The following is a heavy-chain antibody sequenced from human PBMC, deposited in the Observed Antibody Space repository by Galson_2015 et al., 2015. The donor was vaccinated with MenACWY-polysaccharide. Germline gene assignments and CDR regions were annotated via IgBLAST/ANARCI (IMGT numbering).Heavy chain of an antibody. CDR1: GGSISSYY. CDR2: LYYSGST. Sequence: ETLSLTCTVSGGSISSYYWSWIRQPPGKGLEWIGYLYYSGSTNYNPSLKSRVTISVDTSKNQFSLKLSSVTAADTAVYYCARAGSGYSFDYWGQGTLVTVPS. J-gene: IGHJ4*02. D-gene: IGHD3-22*01. V-gene: IGHV4-59*08. CDR3: ARAGSGYSFDY.